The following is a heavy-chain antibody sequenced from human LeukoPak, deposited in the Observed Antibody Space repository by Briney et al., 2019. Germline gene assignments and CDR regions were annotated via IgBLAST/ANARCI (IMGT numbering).Heavy chain of an antibody. D-gene: IGHD2-2*01. CDR2: INPNSGGT. CDR3: ARDGSTSYYYYYYMDV. J-gene: IGHJ6*03. V-gene: IGHV1-2*02. CDR1: GCTFTGYY. Sequence: ASVKVSCKASGCTFTGYYMHWVRQAPGQGLEWMGWINPNSGGTNYAQKFQGRVTMTRDTSISTAYMELSRLRSDDTAVYYCARDGSTSYYYYYYMDVWGKGTTVTVSS.